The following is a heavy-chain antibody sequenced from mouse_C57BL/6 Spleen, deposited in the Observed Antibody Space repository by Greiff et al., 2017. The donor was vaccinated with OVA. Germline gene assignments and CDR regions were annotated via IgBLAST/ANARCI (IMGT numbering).Heavy chain of an antibody. CDR3: ARTGIYYYGSSYDFDY. CDR2: IYPGDGDT. V-gene: IGHV1-82*01. Sequence: VQLQQSGPELVKPGASVKISCKASGYAFSSSWMNWVKQRPGKGLEWIGRIYPGDGDTNYNGKFKGKATLTADKSSSTAYMQLSSLTSEDSAVYVCARTGIYYYGSSYDFDYWGQGTTLTVSS. D-gene: IGHD1-1*01. J-gene: IGHJ2*01. CDR1: GYAFSSSW.